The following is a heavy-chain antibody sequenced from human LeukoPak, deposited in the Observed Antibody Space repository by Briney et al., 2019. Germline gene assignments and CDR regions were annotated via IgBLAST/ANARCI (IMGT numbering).Heavy chain of an antibody. CDR1: GFTFGDYA. Sequence: GMSLRLSCAASGFTFGDYAMHWVRQGPGKGLEWVSGISWNSGSIGYADSVKGRFTISRDNAKNSLYLQMNSLRAEDTALYYCAKDPYYDSSGYYSHWGQGTLVTVSS. J-gene: IGHJ4*02. D-gene: IGHD3-22*01. CDR3: AKDPYYDSSGYYSH. V-gene: IGHV3-9*01. CDR2: ISWNSGSI.